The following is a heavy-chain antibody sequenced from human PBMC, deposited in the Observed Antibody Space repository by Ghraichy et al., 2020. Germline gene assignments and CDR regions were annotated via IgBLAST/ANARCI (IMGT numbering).Heavy chain of an antibody. Sequence: GGSLRPSCAASGFTFSNYAMNWVRQAPGKGLEWVSGIIGDGGTTFHADSVRGRFTISRDNSKNTLYLQMNSLRVEDTAVYYCAKGYGMDVWGQGTTVTVSS. CDR2: IIGDGGTT. J-gene: IGHJ6*02. D-gene: IGHD2-15*01. CDR1: GFTFSNYA. CDR3: AKGYGMDV. V-gene: IGHV3-23*01.